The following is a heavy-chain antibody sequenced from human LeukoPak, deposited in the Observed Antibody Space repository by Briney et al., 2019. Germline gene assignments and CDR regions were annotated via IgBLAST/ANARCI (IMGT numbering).Heavy chain of an antibody. CDR3: AHRLVAGRTKWYYFDY. J-gene: IGHJ4*02. CDR2: IYWDDDK. D-gene: IGHD6-19*01. V-gene: IGHV2-5*02. CDR1: GFSLSTSGVG. Sequence: SGPTLVNPTQTLTLTCNFSGFSLSTSGVGVGWIRQPPGKALEWLALIYWDDDKSYTPSLKSRLTITKDTSKNQVVLTMTNMDPVDTATYYCAHRLVAGRTKWYYFDYWGQGTLVTVSS.